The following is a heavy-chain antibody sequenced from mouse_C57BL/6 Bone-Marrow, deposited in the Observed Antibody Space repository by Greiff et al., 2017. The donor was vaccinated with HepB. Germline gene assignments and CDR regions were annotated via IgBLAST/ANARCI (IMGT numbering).Heavy chain of an antibody. CDR3: AREGTTVPWYFDV. Sequence: VQLQQPGAELARPGASVKLSCKASGYTFTSYGISWVKQRTGQGLEWIGEIYPRSGNTYYNEKFKGKATLTADKSSSTAYMELRSLTSEDSAVYFCAREGTTVPWYFDVWGKGTTVTVSA. D-gene: IGHD1-1*01. V-gene: IGHV1-81*01. CDR1: GYTFTSYG. CDR2: IYPRSGNT. J-gene: IGHJ1*03.